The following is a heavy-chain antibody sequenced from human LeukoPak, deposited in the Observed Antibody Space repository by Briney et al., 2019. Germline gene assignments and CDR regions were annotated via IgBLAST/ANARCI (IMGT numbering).Heavy chain of an antibody. CDR3: ARDLYSSSPGYYYYYYMDV. CDR2: IIPIFGTA. J-gene: IGHJ6*03. V-gene: IGHV1-69*06. Sequence: GASVKVSCKASGGTFSSYAISWVRRAPGQGLEWMGGIIPIFGTANYAQKFQGRVTITADKSTSTAYMELSSLRSEDTAVYYCARDLYSSSPGYYYYYYMDVWGKGTTVTVSS. CDR1: GGTFSSYA. D-gene: IGHD6-6*01.